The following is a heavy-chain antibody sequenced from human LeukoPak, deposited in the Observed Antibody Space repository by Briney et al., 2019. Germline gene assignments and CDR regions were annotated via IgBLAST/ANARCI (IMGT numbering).Heavy chain of an antibody. CDR2: VSHDGSVK. V-gene: IGHV3-30*18. Sequence: GRSLRLSCAASGFTFSSYGMQWVRQAPGKGLEWVAVVSHDGSVKYHADSVKGRFTISRDNSKNTLYLQLNSLRPEDTAVYYRAKETTVMTATTFDHWGQGTLVTVSS. CDR1: GFTFSSYG. D-gene: IGHD2-21*02. J-gene: IGHJ4*02. CDR3: AKETTVMTATTFDH.